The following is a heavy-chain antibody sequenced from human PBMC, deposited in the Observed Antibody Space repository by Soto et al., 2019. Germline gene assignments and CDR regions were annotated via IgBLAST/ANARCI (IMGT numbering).Heavy chain of an antibody. J-gene: IGHJ5*02. D-gene: IGHD5-12*01. V-gene: IGHV3-30*18. CDR1: GFTFSSYG. CDR3: ANGGSGYDYFIFNWFDP. CDR2: ISYDGSNK. Sequence: GGSLRLSCAASGFTFSSYGMHWVRQAPGKGLEWVAVISYDGSNKYYADSVKGRFTISRDNSKNTLYLQMNSLRAEDTAVYYCANGGSGYDYFIFNWFDPWGQGTLVTVSS.